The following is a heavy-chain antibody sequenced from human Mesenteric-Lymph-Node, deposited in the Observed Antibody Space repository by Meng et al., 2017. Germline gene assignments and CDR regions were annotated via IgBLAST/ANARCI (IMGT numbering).Heavy chain of an antibody. J-gene: IGHJ1*01. CDR2: ISGSGGST. Sequence: GESLKISCAASGFTFSSYAMSWVRQAPGKGLEWVSAISGSGGSTYYADSVKGRFTISRDNSKNTLYLQMNSLRADDTAVYYCAKAYGDYAQYFQHWGQGTLVTVSS. V-gene: IGHV3-23*01. D-gene: IGHD4-17*01. CDR3: AKAYGDYAQYFQH. CDR1: GFTFSSYA.